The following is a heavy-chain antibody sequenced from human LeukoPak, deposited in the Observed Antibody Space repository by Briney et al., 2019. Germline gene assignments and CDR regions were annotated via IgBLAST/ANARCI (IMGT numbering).Heavy chain of an antibody. J-gene: IGHJ6*03. CDR2: IYYSGST. D-gene: IGHD2-15*01. CDR1: GGSISSSSYY. V-gene: IGHV4-39*07. CDR3: AREIVVVVAAIGGPSPINYYMDV. Sequence: SETLSLTCTVSGGSISSSSYYWGWIRQPPGKGLEWIGSIYYSGSTYYNPSLKSRVTISVDTSKNQFSLKLSSVTAADTAVYYCAREIVVVVAAIGGPSPINYYMDVWGKGTTVTISS.